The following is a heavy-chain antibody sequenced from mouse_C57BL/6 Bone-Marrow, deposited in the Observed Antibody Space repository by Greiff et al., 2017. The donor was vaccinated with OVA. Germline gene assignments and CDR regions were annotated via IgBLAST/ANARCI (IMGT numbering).Heavy chain of an antibody. CDR3: TRALYYYGSSYVDYAMDY. CDR2: ISSGGDYI. J-gene: IGHJ4*01. CDR1: GFTFSSYA. Sequence: EVMLVESGEGLVKPGGSLKLSCAASGFTFSSYAMSWVRQTPEKRLEWVAYISSGGDYIYYADTVKGRFTISRDNARNTLYLQMSSLKSEDTAKYYCTRALYYYGSSYVDYAMDYWGQGTSVTVSS. D-gene: IGHD1-1*01. V-gene: IGHV5-9-1*02.